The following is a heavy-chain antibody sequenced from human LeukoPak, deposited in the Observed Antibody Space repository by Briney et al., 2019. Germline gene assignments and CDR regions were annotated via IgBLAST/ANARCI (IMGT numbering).Heavy chain of an antibody. D-gene: IGHD3-3*01. V-gene: IGHV3-11*01. CDR3: ARESLGYCSSTSCYGRYYDFWSGYYVFDY. CDR2: ISSSGSTI. J-gene: IGHJ4*02. Sequence: PGGSLRLSCAASGFTFSDYYMSWIRQAPGKGLEWVSYISSSGSTIYYADSVKGRFTISRDNAKNLLYLQMNSLRAEDTAVYYCARESLGYCSSTSCYGRYYDFWSGYYVFDYWGQGTLVTVSS. CDR1: GFTFSDYY.